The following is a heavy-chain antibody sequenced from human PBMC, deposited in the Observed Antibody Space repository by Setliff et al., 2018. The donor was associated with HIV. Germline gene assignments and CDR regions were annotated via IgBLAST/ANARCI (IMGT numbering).Heavy chain of an antibody. CDR2: ISDSGDNT. Sequence: LRLSCAASGFTFSSYGMSWVRQAPERGLEWVSAISDSGDNTNYADSVKGRFTISSDDSKNTLYLQMTSLRAEDTAVYYCAKSAFGGVSPFDYWGQGTLVTVSS. V-gene: IGHV3-23*01. CDR1: GFTFSSYG. CDR3: AKSAFGGVSPFDY. D-gene: IGHD3-16*01. J-gene: IGHJ4*02.